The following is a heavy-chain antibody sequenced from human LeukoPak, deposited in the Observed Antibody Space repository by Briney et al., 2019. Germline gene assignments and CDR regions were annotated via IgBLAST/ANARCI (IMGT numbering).Heavy chain of an antibody. J-gene: IGHJ4*02. V-gene: IGHV3-74*01. CDR3: VRSLDY. Sequence: GGSLRLSCAASGFTFTTYWMHWVRQAPGKGPVWVSHINSDGSITSYADSVKGRFTISRDNSKNTVYLQMNSLRVEDTALYYCVRSLDYWGQGTLVTVSP. CDR1: GFTFTTYW. CDR2: INSDGSIT.